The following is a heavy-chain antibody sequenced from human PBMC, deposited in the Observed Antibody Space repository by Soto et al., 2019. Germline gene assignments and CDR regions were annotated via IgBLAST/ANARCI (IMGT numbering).Heavy chain of an antibody. Sequence: GGSLRLSCAAPGFTFNSCLMSWVRQAPGKGLEWVSLISGSGRYTDYADSVKGRFTISRDNSKNTLYLQMNSLRAEDTAVYYCAKDPPSERMQPDYGMDVWGQGTTVTVSS. CDR3: AKDPPSERMQPDYGMDV. CDR2: ISGSGRYT. D-gene: IGHD6-13*01. CDR1: GFTFNSCL. J-gene: IGHJ6*02. V-gene: IGHV3-23*01.